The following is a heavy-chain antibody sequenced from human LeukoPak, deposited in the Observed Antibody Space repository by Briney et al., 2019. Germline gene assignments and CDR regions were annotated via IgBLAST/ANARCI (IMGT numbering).Heavy chain of an antibody. CDR3: AKDLSSGYYYYYYMDV. CDR2: ISGDGGST. Sequence: ARTLRLYCAAPACTFADYAMHWVRHDPGKGLVWVSVISGDGGSTYYADSVKGRFTAYRDNSKNSLYLQMNSLRTEDTALYYCAKDLSSGYYYYYYMDVWGKGTTVTVSS. V-gene: IGHV3-43*02. CDR1: ACTFADYA. J-gene: IGHJ6*03. D-gene: IGHD3-22*01.